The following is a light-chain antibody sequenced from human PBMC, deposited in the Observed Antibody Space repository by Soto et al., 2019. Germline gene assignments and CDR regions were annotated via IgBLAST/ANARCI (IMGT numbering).Light chain of an antibody. J-gene: IGKJ2*01. CDR3: QQRYNAPLT. Sequence: DIQMTQSPASLSASVGDRVTITCRASQTIDTYLNWFLQKPGKAPDLLIYSSSTLQRGVPSRFSGGGSGTEFTLTISALEPEDFGTYFCQQRYNAPLTFGQGTTLETK. CDR1: QTIDTY. V-gene: IGKV1-39*01. CDR2: SSS.